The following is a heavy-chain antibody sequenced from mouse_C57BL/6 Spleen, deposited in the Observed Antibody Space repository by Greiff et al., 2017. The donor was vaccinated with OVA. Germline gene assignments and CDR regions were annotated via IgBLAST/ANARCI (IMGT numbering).Heavy chain of an antibody. J-gene: IGHJ2*01. CDR3: ARKGEFYYDFDFDY. CDR1: GYTFTSYG. V-gene: IGHV1-81*01. D-gene: IGHD2-4*01. Sequence: QVQLQQSGAELARPGASVKLSCKASGYTFTSYGISWVKQRTGQGLEWIGEIYPRSGNTYYNEKFKGKATLTADKSSSTAYMELRSLTSEDSAVYFWARKGEFYYDFDFDYWGQGTTLTVSS. CDR2: IYPRSGNT.